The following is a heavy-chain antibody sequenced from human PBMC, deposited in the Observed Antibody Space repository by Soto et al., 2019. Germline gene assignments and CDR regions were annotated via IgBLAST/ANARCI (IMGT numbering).Heavy chain of an antibody. CDR3: ARGGGKSYY. J-gene: IGHJ4*02. Sequence: QVQLQESGPGLVNPSETLSLTCTVSGASLTSYYWTWIRQPPGKGLEWIGYIYYTGSTNYNPSLKSRVTMSVDTSKHQSSLKLTSVTAADTAMYHCARGGGKSYYWGQGATVTVSS. V-gene: IGHV4-59*01. CDR1: GASLTSYY. CDR2: IYYTGST.